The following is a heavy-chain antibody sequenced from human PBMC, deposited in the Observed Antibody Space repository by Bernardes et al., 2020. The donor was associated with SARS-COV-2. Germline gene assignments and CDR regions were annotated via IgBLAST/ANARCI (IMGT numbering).Heavy chain of an antibody. CDR1: GFTFSSYA. CDR3: VKDEDYYDSSGNY. CDR2: ISSNGGST. D-gene: IGHD3-22*01. V-gene: IGHV3-64D*06. J-gene: IGHJ4*02. Sequence: GGSLRLSCSASGFTFSSYAMHWVRQAPGKGLEYVSAISSNGGSTYYADSVKGRFTISRDNSKNTLYLQMSSLRAEDTAVYYCVKDEDYYDSSGNYWGQGTLVTVSS.